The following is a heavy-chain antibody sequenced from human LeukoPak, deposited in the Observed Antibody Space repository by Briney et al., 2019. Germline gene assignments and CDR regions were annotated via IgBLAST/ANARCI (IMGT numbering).Heavy chain of an antibody. D-gene: IGHD3-10*02. CDR1: GGSFSGYY. J-gene: IGHJ6*02. CDR2: INHSGST. CDR3: AGVRGGGPNYYYGMDV. Sequence: SETLSLTCAVYGGSFSGYYWSWIRQPPGKGLEWIGEINHSGSTNYNPSLKSRVTMSVDTSKNQFSLKLSSVTAADTAVYYCAGVRGGGPNYYYGMDVWGQGTTVTVSS. V-gene: IGHV4-34*01.